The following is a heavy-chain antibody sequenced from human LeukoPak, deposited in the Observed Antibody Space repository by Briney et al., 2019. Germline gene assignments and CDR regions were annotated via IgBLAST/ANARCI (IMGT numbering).Heavy chain of an antibody. D-gene: IGHD2-2*01. CDR3: ARHQRFRYCSSTSCPDAFDI. CDR1: GGTFSSYA. V-gene: IGHV1-69*13. CDR2: IIPIFGTA. J-gene: IGHJ3*02. Sequence: SVKVSCKASGGTFSSYAISWVRQAPGQGLEWMGGIIPIFGTANYAQKFQGRVTITADESTSTAYMELSSLGSEDTAVYYCARHQRFRYCSSTSCPDAFDIWGQGTMVTVSS.